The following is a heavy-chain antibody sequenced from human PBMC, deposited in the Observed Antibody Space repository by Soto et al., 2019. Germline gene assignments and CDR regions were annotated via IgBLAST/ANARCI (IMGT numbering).Heavy chain of an antibody. D-gene: IGHD2-15*01. V-gene: IGHV3-23*01. CDR1: GLTLSSYA. CDR3: AKAPYSDIVVVVAATRAPNWFDP. CDR2: ISGSGGST. Sequence: PGGSLRLSCAASGLTLSSYAMRWVRQAPGKGLEWVSAISGSGGSTYYADSVKGRFTISRDNSKNTLYLQMNSLRAEDTAVYYCAKAPYSDIVVVVAATRAPNWFDPWGQGTLVTVSS. J-gene: IGHJ5*02.